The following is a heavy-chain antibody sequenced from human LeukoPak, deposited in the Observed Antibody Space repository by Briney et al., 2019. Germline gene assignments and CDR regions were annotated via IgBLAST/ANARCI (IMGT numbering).Heavy chain of an antibody. CDR3: ARRPSRYCSSTSCYVAAFDI. J-gene: IGHJ3*02. V-gene: IGHV4-39*07. CDR2: INHSGST. CDR1: GGSISSSSYY. Sequence: SETLSLTCTVSGGSISSSSYYWGWIRQPPGKGLEWIGEINHSGSTNYNPSLKSRVTISVDTSKNQFSLKLSSVTAADTAVYYCARRPSRYCSSTSCYVAAFDIWGQGTMVTVSS. D-gene: IGHD2-2*01.